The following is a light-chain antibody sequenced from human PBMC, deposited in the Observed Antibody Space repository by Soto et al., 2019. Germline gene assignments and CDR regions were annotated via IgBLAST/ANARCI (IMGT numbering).Light chain of an antibody. CDR1: QSVLYSSNNKNY. CDR2: WAS. Sequence: DAVMTQSPASLAVSLGERATINCKSSQSVLYSSNNKNYLAWYQQKPGLPPKVLIYWASTRASGVPDRFSGSGSGTDFTLTISSLQAEDVAVYYCQQYYSIRRTFGQGTKVDIK. J-gene: IGKJ1*01. V-gene: IGKV4-1*01. CDR3: QQYYSIRRT.